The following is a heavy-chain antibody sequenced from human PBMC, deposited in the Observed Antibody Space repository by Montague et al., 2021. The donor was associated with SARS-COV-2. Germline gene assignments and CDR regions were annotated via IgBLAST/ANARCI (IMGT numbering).Heavy chain of an antibody. D-gene: IGHD3-16*02. CDR1: GFTFSNYD. V-gene: IGHV3-48*03. CDR2: IRTSAYTT. Sequence: SLRLSCAASGFTFSNYDMNWVRQAPGKGPEWISYIRTSAYTTSYAGSVKGRFTISRDSGKNSLYLQMNSLRVEDTAVYYCTRDYRSIVGDGLDIWGQGTKVTVSS. CDR3: TRDYRSIVGDGLDI. J-gene: IGHJ3*02.